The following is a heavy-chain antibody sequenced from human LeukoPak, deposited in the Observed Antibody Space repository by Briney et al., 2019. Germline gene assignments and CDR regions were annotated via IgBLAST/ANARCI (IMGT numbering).Heavy chain of an antibody. V-gene: IGHV3-30*02. CDR2: IRYDGTNK. D-gene: IGHD3-22*01. CDR1: GFIFSNYA. Sequence: GGSLRLSCAASGFIFSNYAMHWVCQAPGQGPEWVAFIRYDGTNKYYADSVKGRFTISRDNSKNTLYLQVNSLRAEDTAVYYCATERPDTSGSKIDYWGQGTLVIVSS. CDR3: ATERPDTSGSKIDY. J-gene: IGHJ4*02.